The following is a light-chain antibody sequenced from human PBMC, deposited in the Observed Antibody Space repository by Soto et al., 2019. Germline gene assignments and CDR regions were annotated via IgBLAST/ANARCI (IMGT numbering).Light chain of an antibody. CDR3: QKYSNGPV. CDR1: QDIRTF. V-gene: IGKV1-27*01. CDR2: AAS. Sequence: DIQMTQSPTSLSASVGDRVTITCRASQDIRTFVAWYQQKPGKAPKLLIYAASTLQSGVPSRFSGSGSGTDFHLTINSLQPEYVATYSYQKYSNGPVFGPGTKVEIK. J-gene: IGKJ3*01.